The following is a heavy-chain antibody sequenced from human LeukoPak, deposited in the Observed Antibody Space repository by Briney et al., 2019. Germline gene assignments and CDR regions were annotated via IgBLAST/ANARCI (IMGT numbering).Heavy chain of an antibody. V-gene: IGHV3-23*01. CDR2: ISGSGGST. Sequence: GGSLRLSCAASEFTFSSYAMSWVRQAPVKVLEWVSTISGSGGSTYYADSVKGRFTISRDNSKNTLYLQMNSLRVEDTAVYYCAKVETYSSGWRNCYLDLWGRGTLVTVSS. D-gene: IGHD6-19*01. CDR3: AKVETYSSGWRNCYLDL. CDR1: EFTFSSYA. J-gene: IGHJ2*01.